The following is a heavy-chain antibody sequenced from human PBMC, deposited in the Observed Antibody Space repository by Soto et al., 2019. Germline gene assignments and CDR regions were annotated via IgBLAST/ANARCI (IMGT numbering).Heavy chain of an antibody. Sequence: PGGSLRLSCAASGFTFSSYGMHWVRQAPGKGLEWVAVISYDGSNKYYADSVKGRFTISRDNSKNTLYLQMNSLRAEDTAVYYCAKDSKIEVRSGYYYFDYWGQGTLVTVSS. CDR1: GFTFSSYG. D-gene: IGHD3-22*01. J-gene: IGHJ4*02. CDR2: ISYDGSNK. V-gene: IGHV3-30*18. CDR3: AKDSKIEVRSGYYYFDY.